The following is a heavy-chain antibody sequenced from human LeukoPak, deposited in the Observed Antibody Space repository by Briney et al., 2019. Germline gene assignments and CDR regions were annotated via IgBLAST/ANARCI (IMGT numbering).Heavy chain of an antibody. Sequence: GGSLRLSCAASGFTFSSYTMHWVRQAPGKGLEWVAVISYDGSTKYYADSVKGRFTISRDNSKNTLYLQMNSLRAEDTAVYYCARDPADVSSGYYDYWGQGTLVAVSS. V-gene: IGHV3-30*04. J-gene: IGHJ4*02. D-gene: IGHD3-22*01. CDR1: GFTFSSYT. CDR3: ARDPADVSSGYYDY. CDR2: ISYDGSTK.